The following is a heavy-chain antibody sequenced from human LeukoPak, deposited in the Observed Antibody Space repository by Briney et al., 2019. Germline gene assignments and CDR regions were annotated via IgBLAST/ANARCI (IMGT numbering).Heavy chain of an antibody. CDR3: ARALGWNAENWFDP. J-gene: IGHJ5*02. V-gene: IGHV4-39*07. Sequence: GSLRLSCAASGFTFSSYSMNWVRQPPGKGLECIGSIYFSGSTYYNPSLRSRVTISVDTSKNQFSLKLSSVTAADTAVYYCARALGWNAENWFDPWGQGTLVTVSS. CDR2: IYFSGST. CDR1: GFTFSSYS. D-gene: IGHD1-1*01.